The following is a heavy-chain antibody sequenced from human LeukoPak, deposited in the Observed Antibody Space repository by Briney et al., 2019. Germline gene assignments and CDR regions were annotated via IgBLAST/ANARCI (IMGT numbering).Heavy chain of an antibody. CDR1: GYTFTGYY. D-gene: IGHD3-10*01. J-gene: IGHJ4*02. V-gene: IGHV1-2*02. CDR3: ARVLRHYGSGSYSFDY. CDR2: INPNSGGT. Sequence: ASVKVSCKAPGYTFTGYYMHWVRQAPGQGLEWMGWINPNSGGTNYAQKFQGRVTMTRDTSISTAYMELSRLRSDDTAVYYCARVLRHYGSGSYSFDYWGQGTLVTVSS.